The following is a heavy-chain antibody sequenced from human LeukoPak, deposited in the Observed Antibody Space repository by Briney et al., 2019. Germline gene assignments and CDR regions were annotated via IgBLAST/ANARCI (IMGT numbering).Heavy chain of an antibody. Sequence: QSGVSLRLSCAASGFIVDDYAMYWVRQAPGKVLEWVSLISGDGGSTYYADSVKGRFTISRDNSKNSLFLQMNSLRTEDTALYYCAKDILSEQWHDAFDIWGQGTMVTVSS. CDR2: ISGDGGST. CDR1: GFIVDDYA. J-gene: IGHJ3*02. V-gene: IGHV3-43*02. CDR3: AKDILSEQWHDAFDI. D-gene: IGHD6-19*01.